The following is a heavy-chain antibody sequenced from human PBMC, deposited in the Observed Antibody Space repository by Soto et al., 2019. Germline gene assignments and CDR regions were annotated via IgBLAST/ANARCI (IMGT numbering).Heavy chain of an antibody. D-gene: IGHD4-17*01. J-gene: IGHJ3*02. Sequence: PGGSLRLSCAASGISLNTHSMSWVRQAPGKGLEWVSAISASGGDTYHADSVKGRFTISRDNSIDTLYLQMSSLRTEDTALYYCARPRGYGTFDAYDIWGQGAMVTVSS. CDR2: ISASGGDT. V-gene: IGHV3-23*01. CDR1: GISLNTHS. CDR3: ARPRGYGTFDAYDI.